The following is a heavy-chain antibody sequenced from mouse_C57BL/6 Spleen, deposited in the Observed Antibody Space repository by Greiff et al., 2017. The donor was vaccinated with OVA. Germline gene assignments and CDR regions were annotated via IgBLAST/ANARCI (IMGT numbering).Heavy chain of an antibody. CDR2: ISDGGSYT. D-gene: IGHD1-1*01. Sequence: EVKLQESGGGLVKPGGSLKLSCAASGFTFSSYAMSWVRQTPEKRLEWVATISDGGSYTYYPDNVKGRFTISRDNAKNNLYLQMSHLKSEDTAMYYCARGSSYRDWYFDVWGTGTTVTVSS. J-gene: IGHJ1*03. CDR1: GFTFSSYA. V-gene: IGHV5-4*03. CDR3: ARGSSYRDWYFDV.